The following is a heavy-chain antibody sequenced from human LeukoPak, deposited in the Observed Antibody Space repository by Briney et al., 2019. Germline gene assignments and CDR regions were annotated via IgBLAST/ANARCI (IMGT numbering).Heavy chain of an antibody. CDR1: GFTFSSYA. V-gene: IGHV3-23*01. CDR2: VIGSGGST. D-gene: IGHD4-23*01. Sequence: PGGSLRLSCAASGFTFSSYAMSWVRQAPGEGLEWVSGVIGSGGSTYYAASVKGRFTISRDNSKNTLYLQMNSLRADDTAVYYCARSGGGGISYWGQGTLVTVSS. J-gene: IGHJ4*02. CDR3: ARSGGGGISY.